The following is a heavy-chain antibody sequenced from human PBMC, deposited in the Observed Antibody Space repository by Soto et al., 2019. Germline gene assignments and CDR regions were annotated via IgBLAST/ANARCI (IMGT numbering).Heavy chain of an antibody. J-gene: IGHJ5*02. CDR2: IFYSGST. D-gene: IGHD2-2*01. CDR3: ARLGEYYQSLDP. Sequence: SETLSLTCTVSSGSISSTIYSWDWIRQPPGKGLEWIGSIFYSGSTYYNPSLKSRVTLSLETSKSQFSLRLSSVTASDTAVYYCARLGEYYQSLDPWGQGTLVTVSS. V-gene: IGHV4-39*07. CDR1: SGSISSTIYS.